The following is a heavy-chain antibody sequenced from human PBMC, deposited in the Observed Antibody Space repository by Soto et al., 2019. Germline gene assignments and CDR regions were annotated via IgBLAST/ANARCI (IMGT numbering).Heavy chain of an antibody. Sequence: VGSLRLSCTASGLSFSIDNLNWVREARGKGLEWVSAITDRSTYIYYADSVKGRFTISRDNAKNPLYLQMNSLTVEDTAVYYCARDLGPSSYGSAVGYWGQGTLVTVSS. CDR1: GLSFSIDN. V-gene: IGHV3-21*01. CDR2: ITDRSTYI. CDR3: ARDLGPSSYGSAVGY. J-gene: IGHJ1*01. D-gene: IGHD3-10*01.